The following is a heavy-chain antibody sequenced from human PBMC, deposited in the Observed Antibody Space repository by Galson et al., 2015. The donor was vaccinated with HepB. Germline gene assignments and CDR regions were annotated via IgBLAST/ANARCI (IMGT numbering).Heavy chain of an antibody. J-gene: IGHJ4*02. CDR1: GYTFTSYQ. Sequence: SVKVSCKASGYTFTSYQINWVRRATGQGLEWMGWMNPKSGNTGYAQKFQGRVTMTWNTSISTAYMELSSLGSADTAVYYCARLQFYASGNYFDYWGQGTLVTVPS. V-gene: IGHV1-8*01. CDR3: ARLQFYASGNYFDY. CDR2: MNPKSGNT. D-gene: IGHD3-10*01.